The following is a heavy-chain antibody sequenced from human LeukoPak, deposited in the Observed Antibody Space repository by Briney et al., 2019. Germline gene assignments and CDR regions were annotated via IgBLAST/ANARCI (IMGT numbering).Heavy chain of an antibody. CDR3: ARDRNSGSSLDI. D-gene: IGHD6-6*01. CDR2: IYPYSGDT. CDR1: GYTFTGYY. Sequence: ASVKVSCKASGYTFTGYYIHWVRQAPGQGREWMGWIYPYSGDTNYAQNFQGRVTMTRDTSISTAYVELSSLKSDDTAVYYCARDRNSGSSLDIWGQGTMLTVSS. J-gene: IGHJ3*02. V-gene: IGHV1-2*02.